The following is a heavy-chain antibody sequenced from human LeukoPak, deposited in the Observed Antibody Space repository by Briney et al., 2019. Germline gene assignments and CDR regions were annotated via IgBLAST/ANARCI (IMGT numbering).Heavy chain of an antibody. CDR2: IYPGDSDT. J-gene: IGHJ6*02. V-gene: IGHV5-51*01. CDR1: GYSFTNYW. D-gene: IGHD6-13*01. CDR3: ARLILGSSWWRVGYYYYGMDV. Sequence: LGESLKISCQGSGYSFTNYWIGWVRQMPGKGLEWMGIIYPGDSDTRYSPSFQGQVTISADKSISTAYLQWSSLKASDTAMYYCARLILGSSWWRVGYYYYGMDVWGQGTTVTVSS.